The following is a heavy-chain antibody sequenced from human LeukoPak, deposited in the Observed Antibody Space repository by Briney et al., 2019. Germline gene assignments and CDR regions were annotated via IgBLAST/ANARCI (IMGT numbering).Heavy chain of an antibody. CDR3: ARGAMVRGALDY. J-gene: IGHJ4*02. CDR2: INHSGST. CDR1: GGSFSGYY. D-gene: IGHD3-10*01. V-gene: IGHV4-34*01. Sequence: SETLSLTCAVYGGSFSGYYWSWIRQPPGKGLEWIGEINHSGSTNYNPSLKSRVTISVDTPKNQFSLKLSSVTAADTAVYYCARGAMVRGALDYWGQGTLVTVSS.